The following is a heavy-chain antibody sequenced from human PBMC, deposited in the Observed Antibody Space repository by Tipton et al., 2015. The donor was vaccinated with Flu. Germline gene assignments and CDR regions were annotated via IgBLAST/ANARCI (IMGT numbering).Heavy chain of an antibody. V-gene: IGHV4-31*03. CDR1: GGSISSGGYY. Sequence: TLSLTCTVSGGSISSGGYYWSWIRQHPGKGLEWIGYIYYSGSTYYNPSLKSRVTISVDTSKNQFSLKLSSVTAADTAVYYCAGFRAQTHYYDSSGYSRAFDYWGQGTLVTVSS. CDR3: AGFRAQTHYYDSSGYSRAFDY. J-gene: IGHJ4*02. CDR2: IYYSGST. D-gene: IGHD3-22*01.